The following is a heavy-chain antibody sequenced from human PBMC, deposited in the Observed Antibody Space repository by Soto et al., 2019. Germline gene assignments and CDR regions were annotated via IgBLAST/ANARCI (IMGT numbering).Heavy chain of an antibody. CDR3: ARDRRAAAGTVTEYFQH. D-gene: IGHD6-13*01. Sequence: QVQLVQSGAEVKKPGASVKVSCKASGYTFTSYGISWVRQAPGQGLEWMGWISAYNGNTNYAQKLQGRVTMTTDTSTSTANMEVRSLGSDDTAVYYCARDRRAAAGTVTEYFQHWGQGTLVTVSS. V-gene: IGHV1-18*01. CDR2: ISAYNGNT. CDR1: GYTFTSYG. J-gene: IGHJ1*01.